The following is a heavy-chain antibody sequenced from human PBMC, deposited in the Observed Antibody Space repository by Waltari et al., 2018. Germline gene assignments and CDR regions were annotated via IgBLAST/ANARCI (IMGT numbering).Heavy chain of an antibody. CDR1: GFTVSSNY. Sequence: EVQLVESGGGLIQPGGSLRLSCAASGFTVSSNYMRWVRQAPGRGLEGVPVIYSGGSQYYAGAVRGRFPSSRDNSKNTMYLQMNSLRAEDTAVYYCARASYIAVAGTRVGYFQHWGQCTLVTVSS. V-gene: IGHV3-53*01. CDR3: ARASYIAVAGTRVGYFQH. CDR2: IYSGGSQ. J-gene: IGHJ1*01. D-gene: IGHD6-19*01.